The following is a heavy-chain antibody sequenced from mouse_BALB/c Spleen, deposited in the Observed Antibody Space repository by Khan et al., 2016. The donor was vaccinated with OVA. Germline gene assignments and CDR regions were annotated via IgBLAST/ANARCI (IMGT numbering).Heavy chain of an antibody. CDR2: ISSGGSF. D-gene: IGHD3-3*01. CDR1: GYSITSAYY. V-gene: IGHV3-6*02. CDR3: ARAGRWFDY. Sequence: EVQLQESGPGLVKPSQSLSLTCSVTGYSITSAYYWNWIRQFPGNKLEWMGYISSGGSFNYNPSLKNRISITRDTYKNQFFLKLNSVTPEDTATYSCARAGRWFDYWGQGTLVTVSA. J-gene: IGHJ3*01.